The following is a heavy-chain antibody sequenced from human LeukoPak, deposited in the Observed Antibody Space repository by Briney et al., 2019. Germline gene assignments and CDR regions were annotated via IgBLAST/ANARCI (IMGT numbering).Heavy chain of an antibody. CDR2: ISSSSSYI. J-gene: IGHJ3*01. CDR1: GFTFSSYS. CDR3: ARDAVVTARGTFDV. Sequence: GGSLRLPCAASGFTFSSYSMNWVRQAPGKGLEWVSSISSSSSYIYYADSVKGRFTISRDNAKNSLYLQINSLRAEDTAVYYCARDAVVTARGTFDVWGRGTMVTVSS. D-gene: IGHD2-21*02. V-gene: IGHV3-21*01.